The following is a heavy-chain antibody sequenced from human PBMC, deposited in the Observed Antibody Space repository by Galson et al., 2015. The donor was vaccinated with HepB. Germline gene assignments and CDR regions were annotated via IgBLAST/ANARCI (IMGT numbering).Heavy chain of an antibody. Sequence: SLRLSCAASGFTFSSYAMSWVRQAPGKGLEWVSAISGSGNSTYYADSVKGRFTIFRDNSKNTLYLQMNSLRAEDTAVYYCANKGATVTTGLFDYWGQGTLVTVSS. CDR2: ISGSGNST. CDR1: GFTFSSYA. V-gene: IGHV3-23*01. D-gene: IGHD4-17*01. CDR3: ANKGATVTTGLFDY. J-gene: IGHJ4*02.